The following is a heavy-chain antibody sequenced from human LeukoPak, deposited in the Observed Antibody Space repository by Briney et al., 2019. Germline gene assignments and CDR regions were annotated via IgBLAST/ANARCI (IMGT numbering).Heavy chain of an antibody. CDR1: GFTFSGST. Sequence: GGSLRLSCAASGFTFSGSTMHWVREASGKGLEWVGRIRSKANSYATAYAASVKGRFTISRDDSKNTAYLQMNSLKTEDTAVYYCTSSGSYGGMDVWGQGTTVTVSS. J-gene: IGHJ6*02. D-gene: IGHD1-26*01. CDR3: TSSGSYGGMDV. CDR2: IRSKANSYAT. V-gene: IGHV3-73*01.